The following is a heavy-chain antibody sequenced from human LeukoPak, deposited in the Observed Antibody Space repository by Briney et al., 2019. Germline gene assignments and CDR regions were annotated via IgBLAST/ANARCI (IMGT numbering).Heavy chain of an antibody. CDR3: ASISWNDATRDY. Sequence: ASETLSLTCTVSGGSISSYYWSWIRQPPGKGLEWIGYIYYSGSTNYNPSLKSRVTISVDTSKNQFSLKLSSVTAADTAVYYCASISWNDATRDYWGQGTLVTVSS. D-gene: IGHD1-1*01. J-gene: IGHJ4*02. CDR2: IYYSGST. V-gene: IGHV4-59*12. CDR1: GGSISSYY.